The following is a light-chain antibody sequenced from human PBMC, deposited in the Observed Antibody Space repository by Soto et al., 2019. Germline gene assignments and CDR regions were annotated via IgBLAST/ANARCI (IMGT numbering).Light chain of an antibody. CDR3: QQRSNWPIT. Sequence: EIVLTQSPATLSLSPGERATLSCRASQSVSSSLAWYQQKPGQAPRLLISDASNRATGIPARFSGSGSGTAFTLTISSLEPEDFAVYYCQQRSNWPITFGQGTRLEIK. CDR1: QSVSSS. CDR2: DAS. J-gene: IGKJ5*01. V-gene: IGKV3-11*01.